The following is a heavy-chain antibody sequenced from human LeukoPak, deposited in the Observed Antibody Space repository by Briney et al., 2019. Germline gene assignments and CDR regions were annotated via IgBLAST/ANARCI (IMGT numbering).Heavy chain of an antibody. CDR2: ISAGAGT. CDR3: AKEPKYSGSYYSDY. D-gene: IGHD6-13*01. J-gene: IGHJ4*02. Sequence: GGSLRLSCAASGFTFSSYAMTWVRQAPGKGLEWVSNISAGAGTYYADSVTGRFTVSRDDSKNLLYLQMNSLRAEDTAVYYCAKEPKYSGSYYSDYWGQGTLVTVSS. CDR1: GFTFSSYA. V-gene: IGHV3-23*01.